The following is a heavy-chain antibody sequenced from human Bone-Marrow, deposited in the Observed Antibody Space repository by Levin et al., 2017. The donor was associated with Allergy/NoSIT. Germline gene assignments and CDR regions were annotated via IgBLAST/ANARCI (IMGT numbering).Heavy chain of an antibody. CDR1: GFIFRNYE. J-gene: IGHJ6*03. V-gene: IGHV3-48*03. CDR2: ISTSGSTK. Sequence: PGGSLRLSCVGSGFIFRNYEMNWVRQAPGKGLEWISYISTSGSTKYSVDSVRGRFTISRDNSKNSLFLQMNSLTTEDSAVYYCTRDQIWGTVADTDSFYYYMDVWGKGTTVTVSS. CDR3: TRDQIWGTVADTDSFYYYMDV. D-gene: IGHD6-19*01.